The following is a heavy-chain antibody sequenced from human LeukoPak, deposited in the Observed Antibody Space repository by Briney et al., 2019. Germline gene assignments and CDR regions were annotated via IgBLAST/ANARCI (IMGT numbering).Heavy chain of an antibody. D-gene: IGHD3-10*01. V-gene: IGHV4-31*03. J-gene: IGHJ4*02. Sequence: SETLSLTCTVSGGSISSGGYYWSWIRQHPGKGPEWIGYIYYSGSTYYNPSLKSRVTISVDTSKNQFSLKLSSVTAADTAVYYCARVGYYYGSGSFKAYYFDYWGQGTLVTVSS. CDR2: IYYSGST. CDR3: ARVGYYYGSGSFKAYYFDY. CDR1: GGSISSGGYY.